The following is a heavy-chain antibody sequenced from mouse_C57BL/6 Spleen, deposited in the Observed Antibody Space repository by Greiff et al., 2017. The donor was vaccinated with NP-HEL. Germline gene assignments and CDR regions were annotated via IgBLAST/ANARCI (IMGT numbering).Heavy chain of an antibody. CDR2: ISYDGSN. Sequence: EVKLMESGPGLVKPSQSLSLTCSVTGYSITSGYYWNWIRQFPGNKLEWMGYISYDGSNNYNPSLKNRISITRDTSKNQCFLKLNSVTTEDTATYYCARGITTVVPYFDYWGQGTTLTVSS. CDR1: GYSITSGYY. D-gene: IGHD1-1*01. CDR3: ARGITTVVPYFDY. V-gene: IGHV3-6*01. J-gene: IGHJ2*01.